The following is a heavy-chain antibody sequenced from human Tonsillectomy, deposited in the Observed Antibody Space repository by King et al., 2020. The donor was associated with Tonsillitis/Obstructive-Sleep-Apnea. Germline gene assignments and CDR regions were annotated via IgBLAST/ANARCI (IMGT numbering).Heavy chain of an antibody. D-gene: IGHD4-23*01. CDR3: VKEGDYGGNRVLYY. CDR2: ISSNGGST. V-gene: IGHV3-64D*06. Sequence: VQLVESGGGLVQPGGSLRLSCSASGFTFSSYAMHWVRQAPGKGLEYVSAISSNGGSTYYADSVKGRFTISRDNSKNTLYLQMSSLRAEDTAVYYCVKEGDYGGNRVLYYWGQGTPVTVSP. CDR1: GFTFSSYA. J-gene: IGHJ4*02.